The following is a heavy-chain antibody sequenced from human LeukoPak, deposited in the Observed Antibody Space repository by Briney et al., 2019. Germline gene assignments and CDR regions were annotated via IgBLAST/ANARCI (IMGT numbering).Heavy chain of an antibody. V-gene: IGHV3-9*01. CDR2: ISWNSGSI. J-gene: IGHJ4*02. Sequence: GGSLRLSCAASGFTFDDYAMHWVRQAPGKGLEWVSGISWNSGSIGYADSVKGRFTISRDNAKNSLYLQMNSLRAEDTALYYRAKDIGYSSSWYYFDYWGQGTLVTVSS. CDR1: GFTFDDYA. CDR3: AKDIGYSSSWYYFDY. D-gene: IGHD6-13*01.